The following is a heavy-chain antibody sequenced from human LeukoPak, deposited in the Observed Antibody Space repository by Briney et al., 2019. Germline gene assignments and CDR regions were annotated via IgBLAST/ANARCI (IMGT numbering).Heavy chain of an antibody. D-gene: IGHD4-17*01. J-gene: IGHJ4*02. Sequence: GGSLTLSCAVSGFTFSSYSMNWVRQAPGKGLEWVSSISRSGSYIYYADSVKRRFTISRDNAKSSLYLQMNSVRAEDTAVYYCARVKDGDSYFDYWGQGTLVTVSS. CDR1: GFTFSSYS. CDR3: ARVKDGDSYFDY. CDR2: ISRSGSYI. V-gene: IGHV3-21*01.